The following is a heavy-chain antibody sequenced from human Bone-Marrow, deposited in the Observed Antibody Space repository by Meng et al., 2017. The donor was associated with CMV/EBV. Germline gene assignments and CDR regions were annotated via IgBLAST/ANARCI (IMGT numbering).Heavy chain of an antibody. CDR2: IIPIVGIA. D-gene: IGHD6-19*01. Sequence: SVKVSCKASGGTFSSYTISWVRQAPGQGLEWMGRIIPIVGIANYAQKFQGRVTMTRDTSISTAYMELSRLRSDDTAVYYCARGWRKVAGPDYWGQGTLVTVSS. V-gene: IGHV1-69*02. CDR1: GGTFSSYT. CDR3: ARGWRKVAGPDY. J-gene: IGHJ4*02.